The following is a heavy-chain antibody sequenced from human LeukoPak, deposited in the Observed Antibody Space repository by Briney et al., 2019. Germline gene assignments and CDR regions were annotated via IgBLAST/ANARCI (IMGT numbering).Heavy chain of an antibody. CDR1: GGSISSTIYY. D-gene: IGHD6-19*01. CDR2: IYYRGST. V-gene: IGHV4-39*07. Sequence: SETLSLTCTVSGGSISSTIYYWGWIRQPPGKGLEWIGSIYYRGSTYYNPSLKSRVAISVDTSKDQFSLKLSSVTAADTAVYYCARDSRSGWGNWFDPWGQGTLVTVSS. CDR3: ARDSRSGWGNWFDP. J-gene: IGHJ5*02.